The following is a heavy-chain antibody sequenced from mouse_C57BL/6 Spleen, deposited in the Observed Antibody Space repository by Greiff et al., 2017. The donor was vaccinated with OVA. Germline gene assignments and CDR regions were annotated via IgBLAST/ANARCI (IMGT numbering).Heavy chain of an antibody. J-gene: IGHJ4*01. V-gene: IGHV1-82*01. D-gene: IGHD6-1*01. CDR3: ATLYSCAMDY. CDR1: GYAFSSSW. Sequence: QVQLQQSGPELVKPGASVKISCKASGYAFSSSWMNWVKQRPGKGLEWIGRIYPGDGDTNYNGKFKGKATLNADKSSSTAYMQLSSLTSEDSAVYFCATLYSCAMDYWGQGTSVTVSS. CDR2: IYPGDGDT.